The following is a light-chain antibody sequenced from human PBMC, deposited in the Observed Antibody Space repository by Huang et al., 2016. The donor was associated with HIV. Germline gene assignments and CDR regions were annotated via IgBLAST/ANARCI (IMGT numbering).Light chain of an antibody. CDR2: KVS. Sequence: VVLTQSPLSLPGTLGQPASISCRSSQSLVSSDGNIYLNWFQQRPGQTPRRLIYKVSKRDSGVPARFSGSGSDTDFKLNISSVEAEDVGLYYCMQGSHWPGAFGQGTKVEIK. CDR1: QSLVSSDGNIY. CDR3: MQGSHWPGA. V-gene: IGKV2-30*01. J-gene: IGKJ1*01.